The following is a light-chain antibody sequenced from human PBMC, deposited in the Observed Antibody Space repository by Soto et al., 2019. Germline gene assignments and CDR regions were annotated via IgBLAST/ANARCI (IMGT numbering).Light chain of an antibody. CDR3: QVWHSSTVV. CDR1: DIGSTN. J-gene: IGLJ2*01. Sequence: SYELTQSLSVSVALGQTARITCAGNDIGSTNVHWYQQKPGQAPVLVIYRDAIRPSGIPERFSGSNSGNTATLTIGRAQAGDEAHYYCQVWHSSTVVFGGGPKVTVL. CDR2: RDA. V-gene: IGLV3-9*01.